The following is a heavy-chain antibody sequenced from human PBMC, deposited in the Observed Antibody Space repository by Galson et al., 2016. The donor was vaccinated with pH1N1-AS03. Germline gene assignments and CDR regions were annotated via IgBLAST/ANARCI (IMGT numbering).Heavy chain of an antibody. D-gene: IGHD3-10*01. CDR1: GDTFSNYT. CDR2: IIPILGIT. J-gene: IGHJ5*01. V-gene: IGHV1-69*02. CDR3: ATGDVGSYCFDP. Sequence: SVKVSCKASGDTFSNYTFNWLRQAPGQGLEWMGRIIPILGITNYAQRFQDRVTITADKSTSSAYMELSSLRSEDTAMYFCATGDVGSYCFDPWGQGTLVTVSS.